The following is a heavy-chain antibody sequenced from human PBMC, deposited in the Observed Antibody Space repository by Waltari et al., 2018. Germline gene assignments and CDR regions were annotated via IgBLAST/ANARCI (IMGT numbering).Heavy chain of an antibody. D-gene: IGHD1-26*01. J-gene: IGHJ4*02. CDR3: AISYQSGSSWYY. CDR2: IHPNSGDT. V-gene: IGHV1-2*02. Sequence: QVQLVQSGAEVKKPGASVKVSCKASGYALPSYFMHWVRQSPGQGLEWMGWIHPNSGDTYYAQKFQGRVTMTRDTSITTAFMDVSRLRSADTAVDYWAISYQSGSSWYYWGQGSLVTVSS. CDR1: GYALPSYF.